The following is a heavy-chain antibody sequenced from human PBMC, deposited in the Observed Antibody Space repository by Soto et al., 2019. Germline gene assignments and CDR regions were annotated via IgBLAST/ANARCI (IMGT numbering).Heavy chain of an antibody. J-gene: IGHJ4*02. CDR1: EFTFSNYA. V-gene: IGHV3-23*01. CDR2: VNNGGGGT. CDR3: ATARLGRRIDY. Sequence: EVLLLDSGGGLVQPGGSLRLSCAASEFTFSNYALTWVRQAPGKGPEWISTVNNGGGGTYYADSVKGRFTISRDNSKNTLYLQVSSLRAEDTAVYYCATARLGRRIDYWGQGILVTVSS. D-gene: IGHD3-10*01.